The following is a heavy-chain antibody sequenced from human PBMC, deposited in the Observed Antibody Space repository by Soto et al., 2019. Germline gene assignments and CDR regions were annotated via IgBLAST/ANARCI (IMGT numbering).Heavy chain of an antibody. Sequence: SETLSLTCTVSGASISVHSYYWTWIRQPPGKGLEWIGSSYYSGTTYFNPSLKSRATISVDTSKNQFSLRLTSVTAADTAIFFCERGYNWIDTFFVHCGPGALVTVS. J-gene: IGHJ5*02. CDR3: ERGYNWIDTFFVH. V-gene: IGHV4-39*01. CDR2: SYYSGTT. D-gene: IGHD1-20*01. CDR1: GASISVHSYY.